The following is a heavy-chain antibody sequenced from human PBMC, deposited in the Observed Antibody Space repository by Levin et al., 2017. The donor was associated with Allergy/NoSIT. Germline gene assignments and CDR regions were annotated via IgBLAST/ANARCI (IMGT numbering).Heavy chain of an antibody. V-gene: IGHV3-23*01. D-gene: IGHD2-15*01. J-gene: IGHJ2*01. CDR1: GLTFSSYA. Sequence: LSLTCAASGLTFSSYAVNWVRRAPGKGLEWVSVISGSGGSTFYADSVKGRFTISRDNSNNPLFLQIPSLRVEDTAIYYCAKDSLHEEVSANFWYFDLWGRGTLVTVSS. CDR2: ISGSGGST. CDR3: AKDSLHEEVSANFWYFDL.